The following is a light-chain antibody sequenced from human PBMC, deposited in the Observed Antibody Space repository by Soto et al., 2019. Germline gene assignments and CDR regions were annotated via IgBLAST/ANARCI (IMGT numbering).Light chain of an antibody. Sequence: QPVQTQSSSASASLGSSVKLTCTLSSGHSSYIIAWHQQQPGKAPRYLMKLEGSGSYNKGSGVPDRFSGSSSGADRYLTISNLQFEDEADYYCETWDSNTHTVFGGGTKVTVL. CDR3: ETWDSNTHTV. CDR2: LEGSGSY. J-gene: IGLJ3*02. V-gene: IGLV4-60*02. CDR1: SGHSSYI.